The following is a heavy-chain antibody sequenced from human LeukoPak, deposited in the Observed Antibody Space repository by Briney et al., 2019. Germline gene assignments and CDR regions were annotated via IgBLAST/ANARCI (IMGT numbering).Heavy chain of an antibody. Sequence: GGSLRLSCAASGFTFYDYAIHWVRQAPGKGLEWVSGISWSGGNIGYADSVKGRFTISRDNAKNSLYLQMNSLRAEDAALYYCAKASDCSSTSCQSPGLDYWGQGTLVTVSS. CDR1: GFTFYDYA. CDR2: ISWSGGNI. CDR3: AKASDCSSTSCQSPGLDY. V-gene: IGHV3-9*01. J-gene: IGHJ4*02. D-gene: IGHD2-2*01.